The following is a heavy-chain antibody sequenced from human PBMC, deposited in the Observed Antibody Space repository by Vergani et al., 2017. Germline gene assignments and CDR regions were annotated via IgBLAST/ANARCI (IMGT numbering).Heavy chain of an antibody. CDR1: GGSISSSSYY. D-gene: IGHD3-16*01. CDR2: IYYSGST. J-gene: IGHJ6*02. Sequence: QLQLQESGPGLVKPSETLSLTCTVSGGSISSSSYYWGWIRQPPGKGLEWIGSIYYSGSTYYNPSLKSRVTISVDTSKNHFSLKLSSVTAADTAVYYCARKSMIHGGSPAVNYGMDVWGQGTTVTVSS. CDR3: ARKSMIHGGSPAVNYGMDV. V-gene: IGHV4-39*01.